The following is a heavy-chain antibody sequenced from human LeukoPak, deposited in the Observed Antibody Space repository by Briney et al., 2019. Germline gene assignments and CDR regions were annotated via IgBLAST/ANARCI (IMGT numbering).Heavy chain of an antibody. Sequence: GGSLRLSCAASGFTVSSNYMSWVRQAPGKGLEWVSVIYSGGSTYYADSVKGRFTISRDNSKNTLYLQMNSLRAEDTAVYYCAREGHRGWLQLGAFDIWGQGTMVTVSS. CDR1: GFTVSSNY. CDR2: IYSGGST. J-gene: IGHJ3*02. V-gene: IGHV3-53*01. D-gene: IGHD5-24*01. CDR3: AREGHRGWLQLGAFDI.